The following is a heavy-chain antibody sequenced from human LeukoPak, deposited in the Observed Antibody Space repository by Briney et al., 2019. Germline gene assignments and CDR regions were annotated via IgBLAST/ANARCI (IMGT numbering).Heavy chain of an antibody. CDR3: VRIRAAAAEGAFDI. V-gene: IGHV3-23*01. CDR1: GFTFSSYA. Sequence: GGSLRLSCAASGFTFSSYAMSWVRQAPGKGLEWVSALTLSGTNTHYADSVKGRFTLSRDNAKNSLYLQMNSLRADDSAVYYCVRIRAAAAEGAFDIWGQGTMVTVSS. CDR2: LTLSGTNT. J-gene: IGHJ3*02. D-gene: IGHD6-25*01.